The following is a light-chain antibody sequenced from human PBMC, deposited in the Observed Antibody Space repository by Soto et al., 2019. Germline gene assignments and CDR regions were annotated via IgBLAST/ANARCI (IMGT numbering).Light chain of an antibody. CDR2: DAS. Sequence: EIVLTQSPGALSLSPGESATLSCRASQSVSDTHVAWYQQRPGQAPRLLIYDASRRDIGVPDRFIGSGSATDFTLTISSLQPDDFATYYCQQYNSYFWTFGQGTKVEIK. J-gene: IGKJ1*01. V-gene: IGKV3-20*01. CDR1: QSVSDTH. CDR3: QQYNSYFWT.